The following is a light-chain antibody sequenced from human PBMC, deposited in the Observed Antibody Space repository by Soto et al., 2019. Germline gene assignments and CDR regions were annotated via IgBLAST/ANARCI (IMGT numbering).Light chain of an antibody. Sequence: QSVLTQPASVSGSPGQSITISCTVTSSDAGNYIFVSWYRQHPGKAPKPMIYDINNRPSGVSNRFSGSKSGNTASLTISGFQAEDEADYYCVSYTTSASYVFGTGTKVTVL. J-gene: IGLJ1*01. V-gene: IGLV2-14*01. CDR2: DIN. CDR1: SSDAGNYIF. CDR3: VSYTTSASYV.